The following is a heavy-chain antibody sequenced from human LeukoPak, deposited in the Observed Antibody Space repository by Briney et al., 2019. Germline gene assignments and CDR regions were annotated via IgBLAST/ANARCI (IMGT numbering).Heavy chain of an antibody. V-gene: IGHV4-34*01. CDR2: INHTGST. D-gene: IGHD6-6*01. CDR3: ARALVGSSSGYFYYYMDV. CDR1: GGSFSTYY. J-gene: IGHJ6*03. Sequence: SETLSLTCAIYGGSFSTYYWSWIRQPPGKGLEWIGDINHTGSTTYNPSLKSRVTMSVDTSKNQFSLRLNSVTAADTAVYYCARALVGSSSGYFYYYMDVWGKGTTVTVSS.